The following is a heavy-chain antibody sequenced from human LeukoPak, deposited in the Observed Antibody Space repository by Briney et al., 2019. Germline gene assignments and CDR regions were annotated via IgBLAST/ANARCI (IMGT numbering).Heavy chain of an antibody. J-gene: IGHJ3*02. CDR1: GGSISSGSYY. V-gene: IGHV4-61*02. D-gene: IGHD3-10*01. CDR3: ARAPALWFGEPGGAFDI. CDR2: IYTSGST. Sequence: PSETLSLTCTVSGGSISSGSYYWSWIRQPAGKGLEWIGRIYTSGSTNYNPSLKSRVTISVDTSKNQFSLKLSSVTAADTAVYYCARAPALWFGEPGGAFDIWGQGTMVTVSS.